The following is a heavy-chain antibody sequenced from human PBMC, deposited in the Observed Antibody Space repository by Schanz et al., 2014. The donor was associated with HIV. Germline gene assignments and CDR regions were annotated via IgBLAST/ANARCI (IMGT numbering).Heavy chain of an antibody. D-gene: IGHD3-22*01. CDR2: MNPNSGNT. CDR1: GYTFANYD. CDR3: ARVGRAYYYDSSGGIDY. Sequence: QVQLVQSGAEVKKPGASVKVSCKASGYTFANYDINWVRQSAGQGLEWMGWMNPNSGNTGYAQKFQGRVILTRNTSISTAYMELSSLRSDDTAVYYCARVGRAYYYDSSGGIDYWGQGTLVT. V-gene: IGHV1-8*01. J-gene: IGHJ4*02.